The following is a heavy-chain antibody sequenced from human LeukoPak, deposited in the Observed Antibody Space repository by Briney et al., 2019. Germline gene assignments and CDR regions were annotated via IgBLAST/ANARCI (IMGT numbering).Heavy chain of an antibody. CDR1: GGSFSAYY. D-gene: IGHD5-12*01. CDR2: INHSGST. V-gene: IGHV4-34*01. J-gene: IGHJ4*02. CDR3: ARVRAARYSGYPFDY. Sequence: SETLSLTCAVYGGSFSAYYWSWVRQPPGKGLEWIGEINHSGSTNYNPSLKSRVTMSVDTSKNQFSLKLSSVTAADTAVYYCARVRAARYSGYPFDYWGQGTLVTVSS.